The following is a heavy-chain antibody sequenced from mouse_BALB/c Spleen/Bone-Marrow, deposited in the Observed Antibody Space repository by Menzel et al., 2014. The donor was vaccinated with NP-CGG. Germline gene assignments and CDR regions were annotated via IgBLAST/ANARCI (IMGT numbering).Heavy chain of an antibody. V-gene: IGHV5-9-4*01. CDR1: GFTFSSYA. Sequence: EVMLVESGGGLVKPGGSLKLSCAASGFTFSSYAMSWVRQSPEKRLERVAEISSGGSYTYYPDTMTGRFTISRDNAKNTLYLEMSSLRSEDTAMYYCASKTGTGYWYFDVWGAGTTVTVSS. J-gene: IGHJ1*01. CDR2: ISSGGSYT. D-gene: IGHD4-1*01. CDR3: ASKTGTGYWYFDV.